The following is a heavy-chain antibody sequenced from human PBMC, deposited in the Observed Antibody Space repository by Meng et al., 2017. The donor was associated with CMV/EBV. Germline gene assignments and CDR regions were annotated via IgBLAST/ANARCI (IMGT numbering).Heavy chain of an antibody. J-gene: IGHJ6*02. Sequence: SETLSLTCTVSGGSISSYYWSWIRQPPGKGLEWIGYIYYSGSTNYNPSLKSRITISVDTSKNQFSLKLSSVTAADTAVYYCARAYYDFGSGYFRNPNGMDVWGQGTTVTVSS. V-gene: IGHV4-59*01. D-gene: IGHD3-3*01. CDR2: IYYSGST. CDR3: ARAYYDFGSGYFRNPNGMDV. CDR1: GGSISSYY.